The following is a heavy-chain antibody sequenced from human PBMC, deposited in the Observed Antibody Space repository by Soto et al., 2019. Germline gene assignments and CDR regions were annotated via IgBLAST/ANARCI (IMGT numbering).Heavy chain of an antibody. CDR2: SRDKSQSYTT. D-gene: IGHD1-1*01. CDR1: GFTFSDHY. CDR3: VRVIKGGTTSFDP. V-gene: IGHV3-72*01. Sequence: GGSLRLSCVGSGFTFSDHYMDWVRQAPGKGLEWVGRSRDKSQSYTTSYAAPVKDRFTISRDDSKNSLYLQMNSLKTDDTAVYYCVRVIKGGTTSFDPWGQGTLVTVS. J-gene: IGHJ5*02.